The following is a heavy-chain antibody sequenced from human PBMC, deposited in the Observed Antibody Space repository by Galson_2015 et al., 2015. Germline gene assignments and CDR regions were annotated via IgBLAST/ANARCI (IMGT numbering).Heavy chain of an antibody. V-gene: IGHV3-21*01. CDR2: ISSTTTYI. CDR3: ARQILDYDFWSGYYPTNCDY. D-gene: IGHD3-3*01. CDR1: EFTFSSYC. J-gene: IGHJ4*02. Sequence: SLRLSCAASEFTFSSYCMSWVRQAPGKGLEWVSSISSTTTYIYYADSVKGRFTISRDNAKNSLYLQMNSLGAEDTAVYYCARQILDYDFWSGYYPTNCDYWGQGTLVTVSS.